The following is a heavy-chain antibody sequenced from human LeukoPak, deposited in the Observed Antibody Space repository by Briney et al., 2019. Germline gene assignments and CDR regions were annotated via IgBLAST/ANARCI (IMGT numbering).Heavy chain of an antibody. V-gene: IGHV1-24*01. CDR1: GYTLTELS. CDR3: AMLSISQNIVRYFDY. J-gene: IGHJ4*02. Sequence: ASVKVSCKVSGYTLTELSMHWVRQAPGKGLEWMGGFDPEDGETIYAQKFQGRVTMTEDTSTDTAYMELSSLRSEDTAVYYCAMLSISQNIVRYFDYWGQGTLVTVSS. D-gene: IGHD2/OR15-2a*01. CDR2: FDPEDGET.